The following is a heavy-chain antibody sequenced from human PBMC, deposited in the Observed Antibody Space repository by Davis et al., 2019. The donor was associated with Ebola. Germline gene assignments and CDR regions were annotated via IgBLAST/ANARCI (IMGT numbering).Heavy chain of an antibody. Sequence: MPGGSLRLSCAVSGGSISSSNWWSWVRQPPGKGLEWIGEINHSGSTNYNPSLKSRVTISVDTSKNQFSLKLSSVTAADTAVYYCARQRRLRLGELSGHFDYWGQGTLVTVSS. CDR3: ARQRRLRLGELSGHFDY. J-gene: IGHJ4*02. CDR2: INHSGST. CDR1: GGSISSSNW. D-gene: IGHD3-16*02. V-gene: IGHV4-4*02.